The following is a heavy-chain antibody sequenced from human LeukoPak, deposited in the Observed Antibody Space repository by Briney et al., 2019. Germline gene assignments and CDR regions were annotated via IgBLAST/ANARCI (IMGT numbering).Heavy chain of an antibody. Sequence: ETSETLSLTCAVYGGSFSGYYWSWIRQPPGKGLEWIGEINHSGSTNYNPSLKSRVTISVDTSKNQFSLKLSSVTAADTAVYYCAGPAGRYCSSTSCRYYYYYYMDVWAKGPRSPSP. CDR3: AGPAGRYCSSTSCRYYYYYYMDV. CDR1: GGSFSGYY. CDR2: INHSGST. D-gene: IGHD2-2*01. V-gene: IGHV4-34*01. J-gene: IGHJ6*03.